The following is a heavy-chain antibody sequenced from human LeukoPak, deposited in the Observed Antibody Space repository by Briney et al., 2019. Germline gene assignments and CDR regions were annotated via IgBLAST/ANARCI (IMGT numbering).Heavy chain of an antibody. J-gene: IGHJ6*03. CDR3: ARGYNYYYYMDV. Sequence: GGSLRLSCAASGFTFSSYEMNWVRQAPGKGLEWVSYISSSGSTIFYADSVKGRFTISRDNAKNSLYLQMDSLRAEDTAVYYCARGYNYYYYMDVWGKGTTVTVAS. V-gene: IGHV3-48*03. CDR1: GFTFSSYE. CDR2: ISSSGSTI.